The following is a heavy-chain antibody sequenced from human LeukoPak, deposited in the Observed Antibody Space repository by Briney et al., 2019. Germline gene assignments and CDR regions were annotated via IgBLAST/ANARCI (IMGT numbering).Heavy chain of an antibody. CDR3: AKLTGNEXXXXXXXDY. CDR2: ISGSGGST. D-gene: IGHD1-1*01. J-gene: IGHJ4*01. CDR1: GFTFSSYA. V-gene: IGHV3-23*01. Sequence: GGSLRLSCAASGFTFSSYAMSWVRQAPGKGLEWVSAISGSGGSTYYADSVKGRFTISRDNSKNTLYLQMNSLRAEDTAVYYCAKLTGNEXXXXXXXDYWGXXTXVTVS.